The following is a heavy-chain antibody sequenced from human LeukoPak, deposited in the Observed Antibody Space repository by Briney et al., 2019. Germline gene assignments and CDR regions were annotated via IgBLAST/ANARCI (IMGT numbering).Heavy chain of an antibody. Sequence: PAESLSLTYTLSGGSISSGGYYWSWIRQHPGKGLEWFEYIYYSRITYYNPSLKSRVTISVDTSNNQFSLKLSSVTAADTAVYYCARDDYSNGYYFDYWGQGTLVTVSS. CDR1: GGSISSGGYY. CDR3: ARDDYSNGYYFDY. J-gene: IGHJ4*02. V-gene: IGHV4-31*03. CDR2: IYYSRIT. D-gene: IGHD4-11*01.